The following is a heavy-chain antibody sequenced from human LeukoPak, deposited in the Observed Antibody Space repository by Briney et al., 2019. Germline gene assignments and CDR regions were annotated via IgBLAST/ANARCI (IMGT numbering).Heavy chain of an antibody. J-gene: IGHJ4*02. Sequence: GGSLRLSCAASGFPFNAYWMAWVRQAPGKGLEWVANIRQDGVTKYYVDSVKGRFTISRDNAMNSLYLQMNSLRAEDTAIYYCARSLPYGTTWYGRSDFWGQGTLVTVSS. CDR1: GFPFNAYW. CDR2: IRQDGVTK. V-gene: IGHV3-7*03. D-gene: IGHD6-13*01. CDR3: ARSLPYGTTWYGRSDF.